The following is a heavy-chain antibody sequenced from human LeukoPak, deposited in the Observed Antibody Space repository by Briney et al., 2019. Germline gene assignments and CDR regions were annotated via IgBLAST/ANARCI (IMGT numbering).Heavy chain of an antibody. CDR1: GGSTSSSNYY. V-gene: IGHV4-39*01. D-gene: IGHD1-26*01. CDR2: IYFSGST. J-gene: IGHJ4*02. CDR3: ARRPTTSIVGATTNYFDH. Sequence: SETLSLTCTVSGGSTSSSNYYWGWIRQPPEKGLEWIGSIYFSGSTYYSPSLKSRVTLSIDTSKNQFSLKLTSVTAADTAVYYCARRPTTSIVGATTNYFDHWGQGTLVTVSS.